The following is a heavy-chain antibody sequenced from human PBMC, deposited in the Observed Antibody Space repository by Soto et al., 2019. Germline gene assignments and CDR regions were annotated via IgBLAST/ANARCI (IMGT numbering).Heavy chain of an antibody. CDR1: GYTFTSYG. CDR2: ISAYNGNT. V-gene: IGHV1-18*04. D-gene: IGHD6-13*01. Sequence: QVQLVQSGAEVKKPGASVKVSCKASGYTFTSYGISWVRQAPGQGLEWMGWISAYNGNTNYAQKLQGRVTMTTDTSTSTAYMELRSLRSDDTAVYYCARDSIAAAGPGGFVYYYGMDVRGQGTTVTVSS. J-gene: IGHJ6*02. CDR3: ARDSIAAAGPGGFVYYYGMDV.